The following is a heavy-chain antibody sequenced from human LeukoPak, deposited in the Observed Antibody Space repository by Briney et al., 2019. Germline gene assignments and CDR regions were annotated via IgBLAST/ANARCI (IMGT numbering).Heavy chain of an antibody. Sequence: SETLSLTCIVSGGSVSSDTYYWSWIRQPPGKGLEWIGYIYYSGSTNSNPSLKSRVTISVDTSKNQFSLKLSSVTAADTAVYYCARDPTGTTVFDYWGQGTLVTVSS. CDR1: GGSVSSDTYY. J-gene: IGHJ4*02. CDR3: ARDPTGTTVFDY. V-gene: IGHV4-61*01. D-gene: IGHD1-1*01. CDR2: IYYSGST.